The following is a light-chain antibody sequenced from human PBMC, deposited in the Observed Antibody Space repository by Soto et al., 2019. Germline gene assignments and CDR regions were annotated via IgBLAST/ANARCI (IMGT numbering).Light chain of an antibody. Sequence: IQMTQSPSYLSASVGDRVTITCRASQSINNLLAWYQQKPGKAHKXIIYDVSTLESGVPSRFSGSGSGTEFTLTISSLQPEDFETYDGQQYDSYPLTFGGGTKVDIK. J-gene: IGKJ4*01. CDR3: QQYDSYPLT. CDR1: QSINNL. CDR2: DVS. V-gene: IGKV1-5*01.